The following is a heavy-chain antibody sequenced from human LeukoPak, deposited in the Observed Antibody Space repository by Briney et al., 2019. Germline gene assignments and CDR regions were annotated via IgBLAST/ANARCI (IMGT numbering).Heavy chain of an antibody. D-gene: IGHD3-3*01. Sequence: SSETLSLTCTVSGGSISSYYWSWIRQPAGKGLEWIGRVYTSGSTNYNPSLKSRVTMSVDTSKNQFSLKLSSVTAADTAVYYCAREFLGDYDFWSGYPIAPNYFDYWGQGTLVTVSS. CDR1: GGSISSYY. CDR2: VYTSGST. V-gene: IGHV4-4*07. CDR3: AREFLGDYDFWSGYPIAPNYFDY. J-gene: IGHJ4*02.